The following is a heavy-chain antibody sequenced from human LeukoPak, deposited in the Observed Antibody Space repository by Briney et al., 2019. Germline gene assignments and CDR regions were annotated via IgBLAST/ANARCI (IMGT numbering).Heavy chain of an antibody. CDR3: ACERVVSDYNWFDP. J-gene: IGHJ5*02. D-gene: IGHD6-25*01. V-gene: IGHV4-34*01. CDR2: VNRVGNT. CDR1: GASFSGYS. Sequence: SETLSLTCAVHGASFSGYSWSWVRQPPGKGLEWIGEVNRVGNTIYNPSLKSRVTISIDTSTTQFSLRLTSVTVADTAVYFCACERVVSDYNWFDPWGQGTLVTVSS.